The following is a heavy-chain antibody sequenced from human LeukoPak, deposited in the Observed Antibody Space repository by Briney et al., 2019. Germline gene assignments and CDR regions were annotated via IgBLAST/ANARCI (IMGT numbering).Heavy chain of an antibody. CDR2: INHSGST. J-gene: IGHJ4*02. CDR3: ARGYQLLYKGYFDY. V-gene: IGHV4-34*01. D-gene: IGHD2-2*01. CDR1: GGSFSGYY. Sequence: PSETLSLTCAVYGGSFSGYYWSWIRQPPGKGLEWIGEINHSGSTNYNPSLKSRVTISVDTSMNQFSLKLSSVTAADTAVYYCARGYQLLYKGYFDYWGQGTLVTVSS.